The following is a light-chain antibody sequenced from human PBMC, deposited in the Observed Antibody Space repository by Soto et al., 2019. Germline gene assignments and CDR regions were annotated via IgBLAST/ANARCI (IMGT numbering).Light chain of an antibody. CDR3: QHYNSYSEA. V-gene: IGKV1-5*03. Sequence: DIRMTQSPSTLSASVGDRVTITCRASHSISSSLTWYQQKPGKAPKLLIYKASNLQSGVPSRFSGSGSGTEFTLTISSLQPDDFATYYCQHYNSYSEAFGQGTKVDI. CDR1: HSISSS. CDR2: KAS. J-gene: IGKJ1*01.